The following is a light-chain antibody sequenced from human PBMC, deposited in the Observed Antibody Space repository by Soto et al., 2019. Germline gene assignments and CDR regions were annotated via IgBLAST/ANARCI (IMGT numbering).Light chain of an antibody. V-gene: IGLV1-47*01. Sequence: QSVLTQPPSASGTPGQRVTISCSGSSSNIGSNYVYWYQQLQGTAPKLLIYRNNQRPSGVPERFSGSKSGTSASLAISGRRSEDEADYYCAAWDDSLSGYVFGTGTKVTVL. CDR3: AAWDDSLSGYV. CDR1: SSNIGSNY. J-gene: IGLJ1*01. CDR2: RNN.